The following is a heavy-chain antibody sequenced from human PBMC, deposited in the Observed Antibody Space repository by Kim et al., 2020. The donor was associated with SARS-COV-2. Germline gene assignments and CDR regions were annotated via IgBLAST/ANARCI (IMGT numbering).Heavy chain of an antibody. CDR2: VRASGGST. CDR3: ANLNHGDDRKRDYYHGMDV. Sequence: GGSLRLSCAASGFTFSNYTMSWVRQAPGKGLEWVSVVRASGGSTFYADSVKGRFTISRDNSKNTLSLQMNSLRAEDTALYYCANLNHGDDRKRDYYHGMDVWGQGTTVTVSS. J-gene: IGHJ6*02. D-gene: IGHD4-17*01. CDR1: GFTFSNYT. V-gene: IGHV3-23*01.